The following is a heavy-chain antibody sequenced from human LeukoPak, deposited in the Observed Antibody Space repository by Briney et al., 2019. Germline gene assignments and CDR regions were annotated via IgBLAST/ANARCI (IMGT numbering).Heavy chain of an antibody. Sequence: ASVKVSCKASGYTFTGYYMHWVRQAPGQGLEWMGWINPNSGGTNYAQKFQGWVTMTRDTSISTAYMELSRLRSDDTAVYYCARAGRVIVVVPAAHNWFDPWGQGTLVTVSS. V-gene: IGHV1-2*04. CDR2: INPNSGGT. J-gene: IGHJ5*02. CDR1: GYTFTGYY. D-gene: IGHD2-2*01. CDR3: ARAGRVIVVVPAAHNWFDP.